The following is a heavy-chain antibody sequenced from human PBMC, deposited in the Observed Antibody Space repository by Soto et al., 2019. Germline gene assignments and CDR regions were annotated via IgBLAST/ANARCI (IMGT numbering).Heavy chain of an antibody. D-gene: IGHD2-21*02. Sequence: SVKVSCKASGFTFTSSAVQWVRQARGQRLEWIGWIVVGSGNTNYAQKFQERVTITRDMSTSTAYMELSSLRSEDTAVYYCAADKGVVTATSPYYYYYYGMDVWGQGTTVTVSS. V-gene: IGHV1-58*01. J-gene: IGHJ6*02. CDR2: IVVGSGNT. CDR3: AADKGVVTATSPYYYYYYGMDV. CDR1: GFTFTSSA.